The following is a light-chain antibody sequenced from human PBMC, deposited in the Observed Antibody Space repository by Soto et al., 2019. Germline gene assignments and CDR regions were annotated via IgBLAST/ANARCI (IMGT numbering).Light chain of an antibody. CDR3: QSSDSSLSGYV. CDR2: GNS. CDR1: SSNIGAGYD. J-gene: IGLJ1*01. Sequence: QSVLTQPPSVSGAPGQRVTISCTGSSSNIGAGYDVHWYQQLPGAAPKLLIYGNSNRPSGVPDRFSGSKSGTSASLAITGLQAEDEADYYCQSSDSSLSGYVFGTATQLTVL. V-gene: IGLV1-40*01.